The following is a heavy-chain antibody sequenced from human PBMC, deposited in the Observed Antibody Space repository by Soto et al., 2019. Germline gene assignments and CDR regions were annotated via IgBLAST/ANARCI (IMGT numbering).Heavy chain of an antibody. V-gene: IGHV4-34*01. CDR3: ARVRQQLAPVDY. CDR2: INHSGST. CDR1: GGSFSGYY. D-gene: IGHD6-13*01. J-gene: IGHJ4*02. Sequence: SETLSLTCAVYGGSFSGYYWSWIRQPPGKGLEWIGEINHSGSTNYNPSLKSRVTISVDTSKNQFSLKLSSVTAADTAVYYCARVRQQLAPVDYWGQGTLVTVSS.